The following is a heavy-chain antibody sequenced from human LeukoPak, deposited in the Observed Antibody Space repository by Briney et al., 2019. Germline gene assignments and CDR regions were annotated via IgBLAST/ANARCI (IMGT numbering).Heavy chain of an antibody. CDR2: ISWNSGSI. CDR1: GFTFDDYA. V-gene: IGHV3-9*01. Sequence: GRSLRLSCAASGFTFDDYAMHWVRQAPGKGLEWVSGISWNSGSIGYADSVKGRFTISRDNAKNSLYLQMNSLRAEDTALYYCARIRFLEWLLWGLGEGTSDYWGQGTLVTVSS. J-gene: IGHJ4*02. D-gene: IGHD3-3*01. CDR3: ARIRFLEWLLWGLGEGTSDY.